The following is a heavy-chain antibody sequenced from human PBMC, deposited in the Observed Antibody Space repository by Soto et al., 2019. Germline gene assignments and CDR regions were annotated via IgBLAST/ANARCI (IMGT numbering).Heavy chain of an antibody. J-gene: IGHJ4*02. CDR2: IYDSGST. Sequence: SETLSLTCTVSGGSISSSYWSWIRQPPGKGLEWIGYIYDSGSTYYNSSLKSRVTMSVDTSKNQFSLKLSSVTAADTAVYYCARSDGRYWGQGTLVTVS. V-gene: IGHV4-59*01. CDR1: GGSISSSY. CDR3: ARSDGRY.